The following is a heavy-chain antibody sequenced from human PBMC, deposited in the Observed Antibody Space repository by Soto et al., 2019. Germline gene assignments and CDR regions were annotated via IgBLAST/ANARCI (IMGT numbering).Heavy chain of an antibody. Sequence: PSQTLSLTCAISGDSVSNNIAAWNWIRQSPSRGLEWLGRTYHRSKWYYDYAVSVKSRITIXXDXXKNQFSXQLNSVTPEDTAVXXXXXXXHGMDGWGQGTTFSASS. CDR1: GDSVSNNIAA. J-gene: IGHJ6*02. V-gene: IGHV6-1*01. CDR2: TYHRSKWYY. CDR3: XXXXHGMDG.